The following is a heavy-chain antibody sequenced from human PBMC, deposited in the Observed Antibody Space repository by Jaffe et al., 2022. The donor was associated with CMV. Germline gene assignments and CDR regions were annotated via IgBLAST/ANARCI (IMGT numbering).Heavy chain of an antibody. Sequence: QITLKESGPTLVKPTQTLTLTCTFSGFSLSTSGVGVGWIRQPPGKALEWLALIYWNDDKRYSPSLKSRLTITKDTSKNQVVLTMTNMDPVDTATYYCAHSFRGYYGSGSYYNYYYGMDVWGQGTTVTVSS. D-gene: IGHD3-10*01. V-gene: IGHV2-5*01. CDR2: IYWNDDK. CDR1: GFSLSTSGVG. J-gene: IGHJ6*02. CDR3: AHSFRGYYGSGSYYNYYYGMDV.